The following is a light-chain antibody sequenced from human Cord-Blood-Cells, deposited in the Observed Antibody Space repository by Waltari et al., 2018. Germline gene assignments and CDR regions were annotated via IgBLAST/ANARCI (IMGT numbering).Light chain of an antibody. CDR3: QQYYSYPWT. J-gene: IGKJ1*01. Sequence: AIRMTQSPSSFSASTGDRVTITCRASQGISSYLAWYQQKPGKAPKLLIYAASTLQSGVPSRFSGSGSGTDFTHTISCLQSEDFATYYGQQYYSYPWTFGQGTKVEIK. V-gene: IGKV1-8*01. CDR1: QGISSY. CDR2: AAS.